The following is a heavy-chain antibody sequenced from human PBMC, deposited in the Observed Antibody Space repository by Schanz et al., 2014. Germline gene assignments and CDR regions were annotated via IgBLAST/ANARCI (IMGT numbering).Heavy chain of an antibody. V-gene: IGHV4-28*01. Sequence: QVQLQESGPGLVKPSDTLSLTCAVSGYSISRSNWWGWIRQPPDKGLEWIGEINHSANTTYNPSLKNRVTISVDDSKNKAALMRISVPAADTAVYYCARRHHFRSGPDYYYYMDVWGKGTTVTVSS. CDR3: ARRHHFRSGPDYYYYMDV. CDR1: GYSISRSNW. CDR2: INHSANT. D-gene: IGHD3-3*02. J-gene: IGHJ6*03.